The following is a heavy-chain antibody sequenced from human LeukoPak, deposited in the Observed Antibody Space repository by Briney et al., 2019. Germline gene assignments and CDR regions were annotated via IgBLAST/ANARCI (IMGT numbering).Heavy chain of an antibody. CDR1: GYTFTSYG. J-gene: IGHJ4*02. Sequence: SVKVSCKASGYTFTSYGISWVRQAPGQGLEWMGGIIPIFGTANYAQKFQGRVTITADESTSTAYMELSSLRSEDTAVYYCARRSPPGSYYYFDYWGQGTLVTDSS. D-gene: IGHD3-10*01. CDR3: ARRSPPGSYYYFDY. V-gene: IGHV1-69*13. CDR2: IIPIFGTA.